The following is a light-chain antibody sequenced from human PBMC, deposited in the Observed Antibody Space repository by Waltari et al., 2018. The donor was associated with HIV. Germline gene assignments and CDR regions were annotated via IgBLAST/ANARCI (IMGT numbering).Light chain of an antibody. CDR1: SSDIGGYNS. CDR3: SSYSRSSTLV. CDR2: AAN. J-gene: IGLJ1*01. Sequence: QSALTQPASVSGSPGQSITISCTGTSSDIGGYNSVSWYQQHPGKGPTLMISAANDRPSGISERFSVSKAGNAASLTISGLQAGDEADYYCSSYSRSSTLVFGTGTKVTVL. V-gene: IGLV2-14*03.